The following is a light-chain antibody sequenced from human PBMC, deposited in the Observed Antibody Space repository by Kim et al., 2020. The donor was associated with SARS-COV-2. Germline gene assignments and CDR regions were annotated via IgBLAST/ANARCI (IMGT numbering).Light chain of an antibody. CDR3: QQYNSYPWT. CDR2: KAS. V-gene: IGKV1-5*03. J-gene: IGKJ1*01. Sequence: DIQMTQSPSTLSASVGDRVTITCRASQSISTWLAWYQQKPGKAPKLLIYKASSLESGVPSIFSGSGSGTDFTLTVSSLQPDDFATYYCQQYNSYPWTFGQGTKVDIK. CDR1: QSISTW.